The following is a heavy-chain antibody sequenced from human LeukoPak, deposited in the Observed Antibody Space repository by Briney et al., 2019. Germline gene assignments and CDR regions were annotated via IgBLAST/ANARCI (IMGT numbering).Heavy chain of an antibody. Sequence: PGGSLRLSCAASGFTFSSYRMSWVRQAPGKGLDGVSYISSSSNTIYYADSVKGRFTISRDNAKNSLYLQMNSLRAEDTAVYYCARKGMLGITMLHDAFDIWGQGTMVTVSS. D-gene: IGHD3-10*01. CDR2: ISSSSNTI. CDR3: ARKGMLGITMLHDAFDI. V-gene: IGHV3-48*01. J-gene: IGHJ3*02. CDR1: GFTFSSYR.